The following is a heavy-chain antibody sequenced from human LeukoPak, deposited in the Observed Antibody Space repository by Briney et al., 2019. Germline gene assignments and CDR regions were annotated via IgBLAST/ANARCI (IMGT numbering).Heavy chain of an antibody. CDR3: AKVRGYSFGYFDY. CDR1: GFDFSSNW. V-gene: IGHV3-9*01. CDR2: ISWNSGSI. Sequence: GGSLRLSCAASGFDFSSNWMHWVRQAPGKGLEWVSGISWNSGSIGYADSVKGRFTISRDNAKNSLYLQMNSLRAEDTALYYCAKVRGYSFGYFDYWGQGTLVTVSS. J-gene: IGHJ4*02. D-gene: IGHD5-18*01.